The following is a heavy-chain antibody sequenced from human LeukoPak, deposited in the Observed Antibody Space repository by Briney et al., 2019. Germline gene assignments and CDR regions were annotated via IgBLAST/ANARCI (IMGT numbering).Heavy chain of an antibody. CDR3: ARDTYGDYGTYSMDV. V-gene: IGHV3-48*03. J-gene: IGHJ6*03. CDR1: GFTFSSFE. CDR2: ISSSGSTI. D-gene: IGHD4-17*01. Sequence: GGSLRLSCAGSGFTFSSFEMNWVRQAPGKGLEWVSFISSSGSTIYHADSVKGRFTISRDNAKNSLYLQMNSLRAEDTAVYYCARDTYGDYGTYSMDVWGKGTTVTVSS.